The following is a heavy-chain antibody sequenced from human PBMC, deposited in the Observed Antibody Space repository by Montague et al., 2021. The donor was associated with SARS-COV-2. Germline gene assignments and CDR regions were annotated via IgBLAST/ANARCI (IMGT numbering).Heavy chain of an antibody. CDR2: FYSVGST. Sequence: SETLSLTCTVSGASVSSSDWGWIRQSPGKGLEWIGYFYSVGSTDYNPSRKSRVTISSDTSKNQFSLRVRSVTAADTAIYYCARETMTAYAFDFWGQGTMVTVSS. J-gene: IGHJ3*01. CDR1: GASVSSSD. CDR3: ARETMTAYAFDF. V-gene: IGHV4-59*02. D-gene: IGHD3-3*01.